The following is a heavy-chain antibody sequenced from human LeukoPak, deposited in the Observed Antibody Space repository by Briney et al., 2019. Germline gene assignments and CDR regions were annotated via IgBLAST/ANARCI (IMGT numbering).Heavy chain of an antibody. CDR1: GGSISSSSYY. J-gene: IGHJ6*03. CDR2: IYYSGST. Sequence: TSETLSLTCTVSGGSISSSSYYWGWIRQPPWKGLEWIGSIYYSGSTYYNPSLKSRVTISVDTSKNQFSLKLSSVTAADTAVYYCARETSYYYYYYMDVWGKGTTVTVSS. V-gene: IGHV4-39*07. CDR3: ARETSYYYYYYMDV.